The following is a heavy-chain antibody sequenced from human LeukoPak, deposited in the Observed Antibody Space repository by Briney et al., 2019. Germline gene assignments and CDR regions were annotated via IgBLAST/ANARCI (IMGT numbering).Heavy chain of an antibody. J-gene: IGHJ4*02. CDR1: GLTFGSYA. CDR2: IYSGGST. CDR3: AREVVVVGATGGGFDY. Sequence: GGSLRLSCAASGLTFGSYAMSWVRQAPGKGLEWVSVIYSGGSTYYAESVKGRFTISRDNSKNTLYLQMNSLRAEDTAVYYCAREVVVVGATGGGFDYWGQGTLVTVSS. D-gene: IGHD1-26*01. V-gene: IGHV3-53*01.